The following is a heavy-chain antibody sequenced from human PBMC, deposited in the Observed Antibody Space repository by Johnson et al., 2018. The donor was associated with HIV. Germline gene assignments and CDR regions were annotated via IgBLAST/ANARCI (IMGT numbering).Heavy chain of an antibody. V-gene: IGHV3-74*02. CDR2: INTAGSNI. J-gene: IGHJ3*02. CDR3: ATGSVVVVTADGLLQLHDAFDI. CDR1: GFTFSSHW. Sequence: VQLVESGGGLVKPGGSLRLSCAASGFTFSSHWMHWVRQVPGKGLVWVSHINTAGSNIMYANSVKGRFTISRDNAKNTLYLQMNTLRAEDTAVYYCATGSVVVVTADGLLQLHDAFDIWGRGTMVTVSS. D-gene: IGHD2-15*01.